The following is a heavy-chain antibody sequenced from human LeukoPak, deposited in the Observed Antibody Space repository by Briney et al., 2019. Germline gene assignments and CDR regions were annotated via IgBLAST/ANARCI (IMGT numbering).Heavy chain of an antibody. D-gene: IGHD1-20*01. V-gene: IGHV5-51*01. CDR1: GYNFTSYW. J-gene: IGHJ3*02. CDR3: ASNSIIGTPPAFDI. CDR2: IYPDDSDT. Sequence: PGESLKISCKGSGYNFTSYWITWVRQMPGKGLEWMGIIYPDDSDTKYSPSFQGQVTISADKSISTAYLQWNSLKASDTAMYYCASNSIIGTPPAFDIWGQGTMVTVSS.